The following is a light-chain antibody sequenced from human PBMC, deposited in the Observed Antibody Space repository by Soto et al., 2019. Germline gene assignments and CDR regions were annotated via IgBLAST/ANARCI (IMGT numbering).Light chain of an antibody. CDR1: WSNIGINS. Sequence: QSVLPPPPSASGTPGPRVTISCSGRWSNIGINSVNWYQQVPGTAPKLLIHDNDQRTSGVPDRFSGSKSGTSACRAISGLQSEDEADYYCATWDDRMNGLFGGGTKLTVL. J-gene: IGLJ2*01. CDR3: ATWDDRMNGL. V-gene: IGLV1-44*01. CDR2: DND.